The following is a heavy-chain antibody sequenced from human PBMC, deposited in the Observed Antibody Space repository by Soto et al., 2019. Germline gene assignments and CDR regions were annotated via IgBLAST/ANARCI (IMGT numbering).Heavy chain of an antibody. CDR1: GFTFSSYW. CDR3: AREYCSSTSCYVMGYYYYYMDV. CDR2: INSDGSST. V-gene: IGHV3-74*01. D-gene: IGHD2-2*01. Sequence: EVQLVESGGGLVQPGGSLRLSCAASGFTFSSYWMHWVRQAPGKGLVCVSRINSDGSSTSYADSVKGRFTISRDNAKNTLYLQMNSLRAEDTAVYYCAREYCSSTSCYVMGYYYYYMDVWGKGTTVTVSS. J-gene: IGHJ6*03.